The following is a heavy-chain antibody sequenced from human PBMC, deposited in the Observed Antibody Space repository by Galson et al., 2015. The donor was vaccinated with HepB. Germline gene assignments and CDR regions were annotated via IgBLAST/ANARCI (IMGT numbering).Heavy chain of an antibody. J-gene: IGHJ6*02. CDR3: ARGDYGSLGNYGMDV. V-gene: IGHV3-33*01. D-gene: IGHD4-17*01. Sequence: SLRLSCAASGFTFSSYGMHWVRQAPGKGLEWVAVIWYDGSNKYYADSVKGRFTISRDNAKNSLYLQMNSLRAEDTAVYYCARGDYGSLGNYGMDVWGQGTTVTVSS. CDR2: IWYDGSNK. CDR1: GFTFSSYG.